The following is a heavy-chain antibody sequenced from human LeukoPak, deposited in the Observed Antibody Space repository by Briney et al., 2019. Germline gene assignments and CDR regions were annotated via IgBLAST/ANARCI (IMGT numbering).Heavy chain of an antibody. CDR1: GGSISSGSYY. CDR3: ARGPGYYYDSSGYQNPSYYFDY. CDR2: IYTSGST. J-gene: IGHJ4*02. D-gene: IGHD3-22*01. V-gene: IGHV4-61*02. Sequence: SETLSLTCTVSGGSISSGSYYWSWIRQPAGKGLEWIGRIYTSGSTNYNPSLKSRVTISVDTSKNQSSLKLSSVTAADTAVYYCARGPGYYYDSSGYQNPSYYFDYWGQGTLVTVSS.